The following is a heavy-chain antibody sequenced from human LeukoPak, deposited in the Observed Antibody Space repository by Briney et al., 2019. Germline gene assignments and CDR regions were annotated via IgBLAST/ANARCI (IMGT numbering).Heavy chain of an antibody. D-gene: IGHD4-23*01. CDR3: ARDFEPYGGNLGAGDY. Sequence: ASVKVSCKASGYTFTSYGISWVRQAPGQGLEWMGWISAYNGNTNYAQKLQGRVTMTTDTSTSTAYMELRSLRSDDTAVNYCARDFEPYGGNLGAGDYWGQGTLVTVSS. CDR2: ISAYNGNT. J-gene: IGHJ4*02. V-gene: IGHV1-18*01. CDR1: GYTFTSYG.